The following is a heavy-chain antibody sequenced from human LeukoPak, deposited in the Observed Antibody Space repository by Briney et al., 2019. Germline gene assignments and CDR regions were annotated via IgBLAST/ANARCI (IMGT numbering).Heavy chain of an antibody. CDR1: GGSFSGYY. Sequence: PSETLSLTCAVYGGSFSGYYRSWIRQPPGKGLEWIGEINHSGSTNYNPSLKSRVTISVDTSKNQFSLKLSSVTAADTAVYYCARRGVWFGAPGGYYYGMDVWGQGTTVTVSS. CDR2: INHSGST. D-gene: IGHD3-10*01. CDR3: ARRGVWFGAPGGYYYGMDV. V-gene: IGHV4-34*01. J-gene: IGHJ6*02.